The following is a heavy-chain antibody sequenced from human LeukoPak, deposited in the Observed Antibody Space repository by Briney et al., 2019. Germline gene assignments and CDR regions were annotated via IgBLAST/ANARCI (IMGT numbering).Heavy chain of an antibody. D-gene: IGHD3-22*01. V-gene: IGHV3-23*01. Sequence: GGSLRLSCAASGFTFSSYAMSWVRQAPGKGLEWVSAISGSGGSTYYADSVKGRFAISRDNSKNTLYLQMNSLRAEDTAVYYCARGPDYCDSSDPYSYWGQGTLVTVSS. CDR2: ISGSGGST. CDR1: GFTFSSYA. J-gene: IGHJ4*02. CDR3: ARGPDYCDSSDPYSY.